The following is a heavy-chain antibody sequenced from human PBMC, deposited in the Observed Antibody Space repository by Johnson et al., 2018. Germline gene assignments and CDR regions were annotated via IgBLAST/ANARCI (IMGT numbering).Heavy chain of an antibody. D-gene: IGHD3-16*01. CDR2: ISYDGSKK. V-gene: IGHV3-30-3*01. Sequence: VQLVQSGGGVVQPGRSLRLSCAVSGFTFNNYAMHWVRQAPGKGLEWVAIISYDGSKKYSADSVKGRFTISRDNSKNTVYLQMNSPRAEDTAGYYWSWEAYYGFDMWGQGTMVTVSS. J-gene: IGHJ3*02. CDR1: GFTFNNYA. CDR3: SWEAYYGFDM.